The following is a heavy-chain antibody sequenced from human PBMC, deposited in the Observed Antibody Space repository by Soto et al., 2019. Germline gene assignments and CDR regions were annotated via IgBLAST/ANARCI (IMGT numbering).Heavy chain of an antibody. V-gene: IGHV6-1*01. CDR1: GDSVSSNSAG. Sequence: SQTLSLTCVISGDSVSSNSAGWNWIRQSPSRGLEWLGRTYYKSKWNNDYALSVKSRITINPDTSKNQFSLHLYSVTPEDTAVYYCKGITWFRGMSVCDQGTPITVAS. J-gene: IGHJ6*02. CDR3: KGITWFRGMSV. D-gene: IGHD3-10*01. CDR2: TYYKSKWNN.